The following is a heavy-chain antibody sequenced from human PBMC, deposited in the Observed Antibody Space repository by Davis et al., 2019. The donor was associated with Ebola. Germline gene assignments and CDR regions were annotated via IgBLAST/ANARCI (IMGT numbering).Heavy chain of an antibody. Sequence: SETLSLTCTVSGGSISSYYWSWIRQPPGKGLEWIGYIYYIGSTNYNPSLKSRVTISVDTSKNQFSLKLSSVTAADTAVYYCARWGAAHPGDYWGQGTLVTVSS. CDR1: GGSISSYY. J-gene: IGHJ4*02. V-gene: IGHV4-59*01. CDR2: IYYIGST. D-gene: IGHD6-6*01. CDR3: ARWGAAHPGDY.